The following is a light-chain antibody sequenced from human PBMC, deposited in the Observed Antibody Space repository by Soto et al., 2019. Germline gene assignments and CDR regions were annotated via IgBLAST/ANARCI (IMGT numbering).Light chain of an antibody. J-gene: IGLJ3*02. CDR3: SSYTTSNTWV. Sequence: QSALTQPASVSGSPGQSITISCTGTSSDVGAYAYVSWYQQHPGKAPKFMLYEVSNRPSGLSNRFSGSKSGNPASLTISGLQAEDEADYYCSSYTTSNTWVFGGGTQLTVL. V-gene: IGLV2-14*01. CDR2: EVS. CDR1: SSDVGAYAY.